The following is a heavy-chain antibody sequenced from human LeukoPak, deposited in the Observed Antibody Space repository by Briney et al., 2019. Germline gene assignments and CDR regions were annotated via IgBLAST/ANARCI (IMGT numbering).Heavy chain of an antibody. Sequence: GGSLRLSCAASGFTLSSYGMSWVRQAPGKGLEWVSAISGSGGSTYYADSVKGRFTISRDNSKNTLYLQMNSLRAEDTAVYYCAKGEYSYGLFYWGQGTLVTVSS. CDR1: GFTLSSYG. V-gene: IGHV3-23*01. J-gene: IGHJ4*02. CDR3: AKGEYSYGLFY. D-gene: IGHD5-18*01. CDR2: ISGSGGST.